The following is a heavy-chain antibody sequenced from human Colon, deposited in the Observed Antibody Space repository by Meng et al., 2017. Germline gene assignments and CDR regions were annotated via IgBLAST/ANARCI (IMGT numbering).Heavy chain of an antibody. Sequence: GEFLKISCAASGFTFSSYAMHWVRQAPGKGLEWVAVISYDGNNKFYADSMKGRFTISRDKSKNTMYLQMDSLRGEDTAVYYCARSVGPTWFYGMDVWGQGTTVTVSS. J-gene: IGHJ6*02. D-gene: IGHD1-26*01. V-gene: IGHV3-30*04. CDR2: ISYDGNNK. CDR1: GFTFSSYA. CDR3: ARSVGPTWFYGMDV.